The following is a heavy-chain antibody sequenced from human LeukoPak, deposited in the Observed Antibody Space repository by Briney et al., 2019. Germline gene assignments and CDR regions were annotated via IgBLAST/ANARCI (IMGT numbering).Heavy chain of an antibody. J-gene: IGHJ6*02. CDR2: IYYSGST. CDR3: ARVQAGSSWYGYYYYYGMDV. V-gene: IGHV4-59*08. Sequence: SETLSLTCTVSGGSISSYYWSWIRQPPGKGLEWIGYIYYSGSTNYNPFLKSRVTISVDTSKNQFSLKLSSVTAADTAVYYCARVQAGSSWYGYYYYYGMDVWGQGTTVTVSS. D-gene: IGHD6-13*01. CDR1: GGSISSYY.